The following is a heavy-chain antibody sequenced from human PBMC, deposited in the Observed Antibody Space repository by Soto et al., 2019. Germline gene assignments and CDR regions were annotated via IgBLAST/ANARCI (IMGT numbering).Heavy chain of an antibody. CDR3: ARVPDV. CDR1: GGSISSGGYS. J-gene: IGHJ6*02. Sequence: QLPLQESGSGLVKPSQTLSLTCAVSGGSISSGGYSWTWIRQPPGKGLEWIGYIYHSGSTYYNPSLKSRVTISVDRSKNQFSLKLSSVTAADTAVYYCARVPDVWGQGTTVTVSS. CDR2: IYHSGST. V-gene: IGHV4-30-2*01.